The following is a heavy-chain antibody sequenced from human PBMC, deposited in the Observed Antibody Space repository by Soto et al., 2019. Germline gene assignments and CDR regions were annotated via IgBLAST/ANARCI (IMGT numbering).Heavy chain of an antibody. D-gene: IGHD2-15*01. J-gene: IGHJ6*02. Sequence: PGGSLRLSCAASGFTFSNYGMHWVRQAPGKGLEWVAIIWYDASNTYYAESMKGRFTVSRDNSKNTVYLEMNSLRAEDTAVYYCAGELGAEAGNFFYYGLDVWGQGTTVTVSS. CDR2: IWYDASNT. CDR1: GFTFSNYG. V-gene: IGHV3-33*03. CDR3: AGELGAEAGNFFYYGLDV.